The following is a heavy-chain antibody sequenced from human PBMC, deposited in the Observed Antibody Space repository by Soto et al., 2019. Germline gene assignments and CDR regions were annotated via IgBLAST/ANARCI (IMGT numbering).Heavy chain of an antibody. J-gene: IGHJ5*02. V-gene: IGHV5-51*01. CDR1: GYSFTSYW. Sequence: GESLKISCKGAGYSFTSYWIGWVRQMPGKGLECMGIIYPGDSDTRYSPSFQGQVTISADKSISTAYLQWSSLKASDTAMYYCARGYCSGGSCYRTGFDPWGQGTLVTVSS. CDR3: ARGYCSGGSCYRTGFDP. CDR2: IYPGDSDT. D-gene: IGHD2-15*01.